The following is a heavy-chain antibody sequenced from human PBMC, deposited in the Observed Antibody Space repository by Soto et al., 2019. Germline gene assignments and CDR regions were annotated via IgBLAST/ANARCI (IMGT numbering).Heavy chain of an antibody. CDR2: IIPNLGIA. CDR1: GGTFSSYT. V-gene: IGHV1-69*02. Sequence: QVQLVQSGAEVKKPGSSVKVSCKASGGTFSSYTISWVRQAPGQGLEWMGRIIPNLGIANYAQRLQGRVTITADKSTRTTYMELSSLRTEDTDVYYCARTYCSGGSCSGQATCYYGMDVWGQGTTVTVSS. CDR3: ARTYCSGGSCSGQATCYYGMDV. D-gene: IGHD2-15*01. J-gene: IGHJ6*02.